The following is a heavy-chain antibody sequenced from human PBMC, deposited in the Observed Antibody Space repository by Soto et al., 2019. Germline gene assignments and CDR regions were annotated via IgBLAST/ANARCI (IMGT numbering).Heavy chain of an antibody. D-gene: IGHD1-1*01. CDR2: MSRSGRTT. J-gene: IGHJ6*02. V-gene: IGHV3-23*01. CDR3: AKDSLRGTTGTLAPYYYYYYGMDV. CDR1: GFTFSSYA. Sequence: GGSLRLSCAASGFTFSSYAMNWVRQAPGKGLEWVSTMSRSGRTTHYADSVKGRFTISRDNSKNTLYLQMNSLRAEDTAVYYCAKDSLRGTTGTLAPYYYYYYGMDVWGQGTTVTVSS.